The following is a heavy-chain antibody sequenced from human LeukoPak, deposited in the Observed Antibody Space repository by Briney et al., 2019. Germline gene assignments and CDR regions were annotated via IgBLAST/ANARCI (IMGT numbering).Heavy chain of an antibody. CDR1: GFTVSRNY. Sequence: GGSLRLSCVASGFTVSRNYINWVRQAPGKGLEWVSVIYSGGTTYYADSVKGRFTVSRDNSKNTVYLQMNRLRAEDTAVYYCARGYQYPSGWYYCDFWSQGTLVTVSS. V-gene: IGHV3-53*01. CDR2: IYSGGTT. J-gene: IGHJ4*02. CDR3: ARGYQYPSGWYYCDF. D-gene: IGHD6-19*01.